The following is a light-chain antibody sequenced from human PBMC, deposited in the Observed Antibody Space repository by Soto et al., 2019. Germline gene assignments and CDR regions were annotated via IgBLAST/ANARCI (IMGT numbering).Light chain of an antibody. Sequence: QSVLTQPASVSGSPGQSITLSCTRTSSGVGNYNLVSWYQHRPGKAPKLIIYEGSQRPSGVSDRFSGSKSGNTASLTISGLRAEDEADYYCSSYAGAVVFGGGTQLTV. V-gene: IGLV2-23*01. CDR2: EGS. J-gene: IGLJ2*01. CDR3: SSYAGAVV. CDR1: SSGVGNYNL.